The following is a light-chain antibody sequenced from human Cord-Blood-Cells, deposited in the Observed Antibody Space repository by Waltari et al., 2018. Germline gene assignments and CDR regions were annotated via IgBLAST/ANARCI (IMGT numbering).Light chain of an antibody. CDR1: SSDVGGYNY. J-gene: IGLJ3*02. CDR2: DVS. V-gene: IGLV2-11*01. CDR3: CSYAGSYTLWV. Sequence: QSALTQPRPVSGSPGQSVTISCTGTSSDVGGYNYVSWYQQHPGKAPKLMIYDVSKRPSGVPDRFSGSKSGNTASLTISGLQAEDEADYYCCSYAGSYTLWVFGGGTKLTVL.